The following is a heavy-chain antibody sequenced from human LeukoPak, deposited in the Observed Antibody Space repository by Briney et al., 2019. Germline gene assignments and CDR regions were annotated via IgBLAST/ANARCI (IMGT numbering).Heavy chain of an antibody. CDR2: IYYSGST. D-gene: IGHD3-3*01. CDR3: ATDDFWSGYSSRPPDY. CDR1: GASISSSSYY. J-gene: IGHJ4*02. Sequence: SETLSLTCTVSGASISSSSYYWGWVRQPPGKGLEWIGSIYYSGSTYYNPSLKSRVTISVDTSKSQFSLKLNSMTAADTAVYYCATDDFWSGYSSRPPDYWGQGTLVTVSS. V-gene: IGHV4-39*07.